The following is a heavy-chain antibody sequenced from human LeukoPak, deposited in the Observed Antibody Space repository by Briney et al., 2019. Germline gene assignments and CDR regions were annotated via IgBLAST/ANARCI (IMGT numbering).Heavy chain of an antibody. CDR3: VKALGYCSGGSCLAFDI. V-gene: IGHV3-64D*06. Sequence: PGGSLRLSCSASGFTFSNYAMHWVRQPPGKGLEYVSAISSNGGSTYYAASVKGRFTISRNNSKNTLYLQMSSLRAEDTAVYYCVKALGYCSGGSCLAFDIWGQGTMVTVSS. CDR1: GFTFSNYA. J-gene: IGHJ3*02. CDR2: ISSNGGST. D-gene: IGHD2-15*01.